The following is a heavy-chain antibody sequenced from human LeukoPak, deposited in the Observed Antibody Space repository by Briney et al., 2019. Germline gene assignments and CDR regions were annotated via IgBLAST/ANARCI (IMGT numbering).Heavy chain of an antibody. CDR3: ARHYGP. CDR1: VGSISSYY. D-gene: IGHD3-10*01. CDR2: IYYSGST. Sequence: PSETLSLSCTVSVGSISSYYWSWIRQPPGKGLEWIGYIYYSGSTYYNPSLKSRVTISVDTSKNQFSLKLNSVTATDTAVYYCARHYGPWGQGTLVTVSS. V-gene: IGHV4-59*08. J-gene: IGHJ4*02.